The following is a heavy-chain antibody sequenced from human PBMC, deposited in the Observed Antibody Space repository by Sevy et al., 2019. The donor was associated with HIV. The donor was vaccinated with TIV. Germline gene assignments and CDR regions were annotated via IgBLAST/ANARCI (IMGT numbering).Heavy chain of an antibody. J-gene: IGHJ4*02. D-gene: IGHD3-3*01. V-gene: IGHV3-73*01. CDR3: TRSWIWSRTFFPDFDY. CDR2: IRSKADTYAT. CDR1: GFIFSDSS. Sequence: GGSRRLSCAASGFIFSDSSIHWVRQAPGKGLEWLGHIRSKADTYATTYAASVKGRFTLSRDDLKNTAHLQMNTLKKEDTAVYYCTRSWIWSRTFFPDFDYWGQGTLVTVSS.